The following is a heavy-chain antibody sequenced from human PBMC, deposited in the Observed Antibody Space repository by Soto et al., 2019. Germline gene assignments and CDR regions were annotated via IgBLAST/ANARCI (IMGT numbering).Heavy chain of an antibody. CDR3: ARDPSYYGMDV. CDR2: IIPILGIA. CDR1: GGTFSSYT. Sequence: SVKVSCKASGGTFSSYTISWVRQAPGQGLEWMGRIIPILGIANYAQRFQGRVTITRDKSTSTAYMELSSLRSEDTAVYYCARDPSYYGMDVWGQGTTVTVSS. J-gene: IGHJ6*02. V-gene: IGHV1-69*04.